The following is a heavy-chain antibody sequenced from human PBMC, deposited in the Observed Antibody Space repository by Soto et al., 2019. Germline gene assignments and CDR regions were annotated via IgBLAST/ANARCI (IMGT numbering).Heavy chain of an antibody. CDR2: IYYSGST. D-gene: IGHD3-10*01. V-gene: IGHV4-31*03. CDR3: AKERRGGTYYYLSGSRRDAFDI. CDR1: GGSISSGGYY. J-gene: IGHJ3*02. Sequence: QVQLQESGPGLVKPSQTLSLTCTVSGGSISSGGYYWNWIRQHPGKGLEWIGYIYYSGSTYYNPSLKSRVTISLDTSKNQFSLKLSSVTAADTAVYYCAKERRGGTYYYLSGSRRDAFDIWGQGTKVTVSA.